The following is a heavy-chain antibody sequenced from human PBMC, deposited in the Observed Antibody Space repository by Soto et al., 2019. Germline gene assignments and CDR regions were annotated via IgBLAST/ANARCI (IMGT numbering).Heavy chain of an antibody. Sequence: EVQLVESGGGLVQPGGSLRLSCAASGFSISDCSMSWVRRAPGKGLEWISYISTNNDAIYYADSVKGRFTISRDNAKNSLYLQMNSLRAEDTALYYCASVLGSRRSGSYPSYWGQGTLVTVSS. V-gene: IGHV3-48*01. CDR3: ASVLGSRRSGSYPSY. CDR1: GFSISDCS. CDR2: ISTNNDAI. D-gene: IGHD3-10*01. J-gene: IGHJ4*02.